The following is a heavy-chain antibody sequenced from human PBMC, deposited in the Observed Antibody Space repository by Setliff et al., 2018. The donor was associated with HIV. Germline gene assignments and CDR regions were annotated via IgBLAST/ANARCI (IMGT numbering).Heavy chain of an antibody. D-gene: IGHD4-17*01. J-gene: IGHJ4*02. Sequence: SETLSLTCTVSGGSIRSSSYYWGWIRQPPGKGLEWIGSIYYNGNTYYNPSLKSRVTMSVDTSKNQFSLKLTSMTASDTAVYYCARAAAGNTGPFDLWGQGIPVTVSS. CDR1: GGSIRSSSYY. CDR2: IYYNGNT. CDR3: ARAAAGNTGPFDL. V-gene: IGHV4-39*07.